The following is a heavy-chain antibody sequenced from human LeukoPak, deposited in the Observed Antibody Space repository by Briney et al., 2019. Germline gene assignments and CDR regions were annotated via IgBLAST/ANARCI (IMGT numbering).Heavy chain of an antibody. Sequence: ASVKVSCKASGYIFTYYYMHWVRQAPGQGLEWMGIINPSGGTTNYAQKFQGRVTMTRDTPTSTVYMELSSLRAEDTAVYYCARNYRFAVDYYYMDVWGTGTTVTISS. D-gene: IGHD4-11*01. CDR2: INPSGGTT. CDR3: ARNYRFAVDYYYMDV. V-gene: IGHV1-46*01. J-gene: IGHJ6*03. CDR1: GYIFTYYY.